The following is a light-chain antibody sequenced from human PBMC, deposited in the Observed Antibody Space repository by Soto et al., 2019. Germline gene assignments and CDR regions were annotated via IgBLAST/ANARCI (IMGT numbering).Light chain of an antibody. CDR3: LSYDSSLSGSV. J-gene: IGLJ3*02. CDR2: GNS. V-gene: IGLV1-40*01. CDR1: SSNIGAGYD. Sequence: QSVLTQPPSVSGAPGQRVTISCTGSSSNIGAGYDVHWYQQLPGTAPKLLIYGNSNRPSGVPDRFSGSKSGTSASLAITRLQAEYEADYYCLSYDSSLSGSVFGGGTKLTVL.